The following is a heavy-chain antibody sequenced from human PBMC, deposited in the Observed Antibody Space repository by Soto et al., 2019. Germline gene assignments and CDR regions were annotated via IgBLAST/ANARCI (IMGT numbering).Heavy chain of an antibody. J-gene: IGHJ2*01. CDR2: ISYDGSNK. V-gene: IGHV3-30*18. Sequence: PGGSLRLSCAASGFTFSSYGMHWVRQAPGKGLERVAVISYDGSNKYYADSVKGRFTISRDNSKSTLYLQMNSLRAEDTAVYYCAKVLGFYDFWSGYSDMTGWYFDLWGRGTLVTVSS. D-gene: IGHD3-3*01. CDR1: GFTFSSYG. CDR3: AKVLGFYDFWSGYSDMTGWYFDL.